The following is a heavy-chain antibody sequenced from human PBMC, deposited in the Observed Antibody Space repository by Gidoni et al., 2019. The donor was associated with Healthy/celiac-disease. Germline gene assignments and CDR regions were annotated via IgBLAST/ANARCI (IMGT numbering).Heavy chain of an antibody. J-gene: IGHJ6*02. Sequence: QVQLVQSGAEVKKPGSSVKVSCKASGGTFSSYAISWVRQAPGQGLEWMGGIIPIFGTANYAQKFQGRVTITADESTSTAYMELSSLRSEDTAVYYCARGRVVPPNYYYYGMDVWGQGTTVTVSS. CDR1: GGTFSSYA. D-gene: IGHD2-2*01. V-gene: IGHV1-69*01. CDR3: ARGRVVPPNYYYYGMDV. CDR2: IIPIFGTA.